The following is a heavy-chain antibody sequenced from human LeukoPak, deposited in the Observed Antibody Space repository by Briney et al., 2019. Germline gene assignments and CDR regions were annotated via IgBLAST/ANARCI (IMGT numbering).Heavy chain of an antibody. V-gene: IGHV3-15*01. CDR1: GFTFSNAC. Sequence: GGSLRLSCAASGFTFSNACMSWIRQAPGKGLEWVGRIKRKTDGGTTDYAAPVKGRFTISSDDSKNTVYLQMNSLNTEDTAVYYCSAATVTSSGLFYFDYWGQGTLVTVSS. CDR2: IKRKTDGGTT. D-gene: IGHD4-17*01. J-gene: IGHJ4*02. CDR3: SAATVTSSGLFYFDY.